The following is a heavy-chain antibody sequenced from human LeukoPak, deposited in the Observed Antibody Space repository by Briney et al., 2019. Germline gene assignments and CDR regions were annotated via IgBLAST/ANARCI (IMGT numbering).Heavy chain of an antibody. J-gene: IGHJ4*02. CDR3: ARDVGSTSYGTGGFDY. CDR2: IYYSGST. V-gene: IGHV4-30-4*08. Sequence: SETLSLTCTVSGGSISSGDYYWSWIRQPPGKGLERIGYIYYSGSTYYNPSLKSRVTISVDTSKNQFSLKLSSVTAADTAVYYCARDVGSTSYGTGGFDYWGQGALVTVSS. D-gene: IGHD5-18*01. CDR1: GGSISSGDYY.